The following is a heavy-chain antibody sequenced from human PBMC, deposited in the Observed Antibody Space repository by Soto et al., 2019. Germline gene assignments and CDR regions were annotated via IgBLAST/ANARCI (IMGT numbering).Heavy chain of an antibody. CDR3: ARGWYYYDSSGYYHY. V-gene: IGHV4-30-4*01. J-gene: IGHJ4*02. D-gene: IGHD3-22*01. CDR1: GGSISSGDYY. Sequence: SETLSLTCTVSGGSISSGDYYWSWIRQPPGKGLEWIGYIYYSGSTYYNPSLKSRVTISVDTSKNQFSLKLSSVTAADTAVYYCARGWYYYDSSGYYHYWGKGTLVTVSS. CDR2: IYYSGST.